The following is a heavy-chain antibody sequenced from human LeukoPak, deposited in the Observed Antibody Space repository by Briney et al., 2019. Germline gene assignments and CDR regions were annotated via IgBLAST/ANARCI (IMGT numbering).Heavy chain of an antibody. CDR1: GFTFSSYA. V-gene: IGHV3-30-3*01. J-gene: IGHJ1*01. D-gene: IGHD3-22*01. CDR2: ISYDGSNK. Sequence: GRSLRLSCTASGFTFSSYAMHWVRQAPGKGLEWVAVISYDGSNKYYADSVKGRFTISRDNSKNTLYLQMNSLRAEDTAVYYCAKDRGPPYDSSGAGQDFQHWGQGTLVTVSS. CDR3: AKDRGPPYDSSGAGQDFQH.